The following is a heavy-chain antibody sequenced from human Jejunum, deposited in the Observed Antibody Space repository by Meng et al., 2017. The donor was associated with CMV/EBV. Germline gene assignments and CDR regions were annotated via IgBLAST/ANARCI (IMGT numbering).Heavy chain of an antibody. CDR2: IGASGGST. V-gene: IGHV3-23*01. CDR1: RFTFRNYA. CDR3: ARGAPWTDYDY. Sequence: CAAPRFTFRNYAMSWVRQTPGKGPEWVSGIGASGGSTYYADSVKGRFTISRDNINNILYLQMHSLRADDTAVYYCARGAPWTDYDYWGQGTLVTVSS. D-gene: IGHD3/OR15-3a*01. J-gene: IGHJ4*02.